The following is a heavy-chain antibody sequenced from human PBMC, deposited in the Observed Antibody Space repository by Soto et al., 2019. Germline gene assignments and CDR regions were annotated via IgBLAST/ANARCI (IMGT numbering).Heavy chain of an antibody. CDR2: INPNSGGT. V-gene: IGHV1-2*04. J-gene: IGHJ6*01. CDR1: GYTFTDFY. CDR3: ARRERLGELSVLPPRGSYGMDV. Sequence: QVQLVQSGAEVKKPGASVKVSCKTSGYTFTDFYMHCVRQAPGQGLEWMGWINPNSGGTKYAQYFQGWVTMPRDTSISTAYIELSRLRSDDTAVYCCARRERLGELSVLPPRGSYGMDVW. D-gene: IGHD3-16*02.